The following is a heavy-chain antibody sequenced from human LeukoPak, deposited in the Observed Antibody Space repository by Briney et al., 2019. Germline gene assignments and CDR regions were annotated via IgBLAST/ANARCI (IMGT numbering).Heavy chain of an antibody. CDR3: ARDKPVGRYYYYYYMDV. CDR1: GFTFSSYW. CDR2: IKQDGSEK. Sequence: GGSLRLSCAASGFTFSSYWMSWVRQAPGKGLEWVANIKQDGSEKYYVDSVKGRFTISRDNAKNSLYLQMNSLRAEDTAVYYCARDKPVGRYYYYYYMDVWGKGTTVTISS. J-gene: IGHJ6*03. V-gene: IGHV3-7*01.